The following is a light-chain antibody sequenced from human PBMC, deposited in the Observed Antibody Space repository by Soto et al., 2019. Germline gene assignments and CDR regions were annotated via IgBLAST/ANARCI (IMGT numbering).Light chain of an antibody. J-gene: IGLJ2*01. Sequence: QSVLTQPPSVSEAPRQRVTISCSGSSSNIGNNAVNWYQQLPGKAPKLLIYYDDLLPSGVSDRFSGSKSGTSASLAISGLPSVDEADYYCAAWDDSLNGLVFGGGTKLTVL. CDR1: SSNIGNNA. CDR3: AAWDDSLNGLV. CDR2: YDD. V-gene: IGLV1-36*01.